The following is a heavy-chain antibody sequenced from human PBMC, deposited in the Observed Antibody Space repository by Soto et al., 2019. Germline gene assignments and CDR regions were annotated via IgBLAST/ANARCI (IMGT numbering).Heavy chain of an antibody. J-gene: IGHJ4*02. D-gene: IGHD5-12*01. CDR3: AKDSIVATTNPNYFDY. V-gene: IGHV3-23*01. CDR1: GFTFSSYA. Sequence: GSLRLSCAASGFTFSSYAMSWVRQAPGKGLEWVSAISGSGGSTYYADSVKGRFTISRDNSKNTLYLQMNSLRAEDAAVYYCAKDSIVATTNPNYFDYWGQGTLVTVSS. CDR2: ISGSGGST.